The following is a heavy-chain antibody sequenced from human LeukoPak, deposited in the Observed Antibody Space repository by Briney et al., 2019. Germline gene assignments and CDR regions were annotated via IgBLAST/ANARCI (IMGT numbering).Heavy chain of an antibody. CDR3: ARDNGYDSNYYYYYMDV. J-gene: IGHJ6*03. D-gene: IGHD1-20*01. CDR1: GFTFSSYW. Sequence: GGSLRLSCAASGFTFSSYWMSWVRQAPGKGLEWVANIKQDGSEKYYVDSVKGRFTISRDNAKNSLYLQMNSLRAEDTAVYYCARDNGYDSNYYYYYMDVWGIGTTVTVSS. CDR2: IKQDGSEK. V-gene: IGHV3-7*01.